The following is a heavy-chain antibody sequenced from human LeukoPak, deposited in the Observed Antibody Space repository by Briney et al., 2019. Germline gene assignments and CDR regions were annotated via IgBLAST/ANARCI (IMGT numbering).Heavy chain of an antibody. J-gene: IGHJ3*02. V-gene: IGHV4-34*01. CDR3: ARQERRDGYPKGAFDI. D-gene: IGHD5-24*01. CDR2: ISYTGT. Sequence: PSETLSLTCAVYGGSFSDYYWTWIRQPPGKGLEWIGSISYTGTYFNPSLKSRLTLSVDTSKSQSSLKLRSVTAADTAVYSCARQERRDGYPKGAFDIWGQGTMVTVSS. CDR1: GGSFSDYY.